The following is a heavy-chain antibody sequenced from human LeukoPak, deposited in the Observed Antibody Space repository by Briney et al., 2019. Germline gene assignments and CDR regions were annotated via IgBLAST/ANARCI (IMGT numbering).Heavy chain of an antibody. J-gene: IGHJ4*02. V-gene: IGHV3-23*01. Sequence: PGGSLRLSCAASGFTFSSYAMSWVRQAPGKGLEWVSAISGSGGSTYYADSVKGRFTISRDNSKNTLYLQMNSLRAEDTAVYCCAKATGAGGTNWYTASYFGYWGQGTLVTVSS. D-gene: IGHD6-13*01. CDR2: ISGSGGST. CDR3: AKATGAGGTNWYTASYFGY. CDR1: GFTFSSYA.